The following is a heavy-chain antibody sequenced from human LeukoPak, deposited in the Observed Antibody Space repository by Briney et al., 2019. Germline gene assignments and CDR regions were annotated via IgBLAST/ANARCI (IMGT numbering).Heavy chain of an antibody. CDR1: GFTFSSYA. V-gene: IGHV3-23*01. D-gene: IGHD1-7*01. Sequence: PGGSLRLSCAASGFTFSSYAMSRVRQAPGKGLEWVSAISGSGGSTYYADSVKGRFTISRDNSKSTLNLQMNSLRAEDTAVYYCAKCPLKTGTTSWFDPWGQGTLVTVSS. J-gene: IGHJ5*02. CDR3: AKCPLKTGTTSWFDP. CDR2: ISGSGGST.